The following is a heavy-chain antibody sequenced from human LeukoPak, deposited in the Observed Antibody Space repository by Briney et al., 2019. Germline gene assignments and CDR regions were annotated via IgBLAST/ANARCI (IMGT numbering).Heavy chain of an antibody. CDR1: GGTFSSYA. J-gene: IGHJ5*02. D-gene: IGHD2-2*01. V-gene: IGHV1-69*13. CDR2: IIPIFGTE. Sequence: GAAVKVSCKASGGTFSSYAISWVRQAPGQGLEWMGGIIPIFGTENYAQKFQGRVTVTADESTSNAYMELSSLRSEDTAVYYCAIRLGYCSSTSCSNWFDPWGQGTLVTVSS. CDR3: AIRLGYCSSTSCSNWFDP.